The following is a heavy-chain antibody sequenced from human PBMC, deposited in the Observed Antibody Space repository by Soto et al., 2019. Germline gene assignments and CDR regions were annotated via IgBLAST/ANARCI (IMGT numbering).Heavy chain of an antibody. CDR2: LSPNNGDT. V-gene: IGHV1-8*01. J-gene: IGHJ4*02. CDR3: ARGASDWSHEVY. Sequence: QVQLVQSGAEVKKPGASVKVSCKASGYTFINYDIYWVLQATGQGLEWMGWLSPNNGDTAYAQKFQGRVTMTSDPSKRTAYTALTSLRSEETAVYYCARGASDWSHEVYWGQGTLVTVSS. D-gene: IGHD6-19*01. CDR1: GYTFINYD.